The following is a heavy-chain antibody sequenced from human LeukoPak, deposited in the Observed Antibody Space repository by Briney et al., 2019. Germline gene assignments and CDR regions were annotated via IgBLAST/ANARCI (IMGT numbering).Heavy chain of an antibody. Sequence: ASVKVSCKASGYTFTSYGISWVRQAPGQGPEWMGWISAYNGNTNYAQKLQGRVTMTTDTSTSTAYMELSRLRSEDTAVYYCARDPSPDSSSYYYDYWGQGTLVTVSS. CDR3: ARDPSPDSSSYYYDY. V-gene: IGHV1-18*01. D-gene: IGHD3-22*01. CDR2: ISAYNGNT. J-gene: IGHJ4*02. CDR1: GYTFTSYG.